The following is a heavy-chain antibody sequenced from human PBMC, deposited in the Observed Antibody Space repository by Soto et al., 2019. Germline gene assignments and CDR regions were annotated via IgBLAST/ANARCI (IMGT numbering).Heavy chain of an antibody. V-gene: IGHV3-23*01. D-gene: IGHD6-19*01. Sequence: GGSLRLSCAASGFTFSSYAMSWVRQAPGKGLEWVSVVSGSGGSTYYADSVKGRFTISRDNSKNTLYLQMNSLGAEDTAVYYCAKDRESSGWQHYFDYWGQGTLVTVSS. J-gene: IGHJ4*02. CDR1: GFTFSSYA. CDR2: VSGSGGST. CDR3: AKDRESSGWQHYFDY.